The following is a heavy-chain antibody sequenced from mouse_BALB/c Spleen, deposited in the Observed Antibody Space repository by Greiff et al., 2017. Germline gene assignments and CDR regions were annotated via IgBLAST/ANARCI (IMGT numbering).Heavy chain of an antibody. CDR2: INPGSGGT. D-gene: IGHD2-10*02. J-gene: IGHJ4*01. Sequence: QVQLQQSGAELVRPGTSVKVSCKASGYAFTNYLIEWVKQRPGQGLEWIGVINPGSGGTNYNEKFKGKATLTADKSSSTAYMQLSSLTSDDSAVYFCERFQYGNYHYAMDYWGQGTSVTVSS. V-gene: IGHV1-54*03. CDR3: ERFQYGNYHYAMDY. CDR1: GYAFTNYL.